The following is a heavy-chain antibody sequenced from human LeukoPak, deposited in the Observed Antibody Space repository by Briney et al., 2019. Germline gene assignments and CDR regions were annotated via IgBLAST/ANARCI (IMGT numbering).Heavy chain of an antibody. D-gene: IGHD5-24*01. J-gene: IGHJ3*02. CDR2: INPSGSST. CDR3: ARIRDGYNDAYDI. V-gene: IGHV1-46*01. Sequence: ASVKVSCKASGYTFTSYGITWVRQAPGQGLVWMGMINPSGSSTTYAQKFQGRVTMTRDMSTSTVYMELSSLRSEDTAIYYCARIRDGYNDAYDIWGQGTVVTVPS. CDR1: GYTFTSYG.